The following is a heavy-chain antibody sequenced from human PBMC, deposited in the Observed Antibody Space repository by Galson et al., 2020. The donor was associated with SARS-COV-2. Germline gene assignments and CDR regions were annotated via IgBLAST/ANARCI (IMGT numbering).Heavy chain of an antibody. CDR3: ARETDDYTSSYYDY. CDR1: GFTLSGSA. D-gene: IGHD6-13*01. Sequence: GGSLRLSCAASGFTLSGSALHWVRQAPGKGLEWVAIISYDGTTKYNSDFVKGRFTISRDISKNTLYLQMNSLRPEGTAVYFCARETDDYTSSYYDYWGQGTRVTGSS. V-gene: IGHV3-30*04. J-gene: IGHJ4*02. CDR2: ISYDGTTK.